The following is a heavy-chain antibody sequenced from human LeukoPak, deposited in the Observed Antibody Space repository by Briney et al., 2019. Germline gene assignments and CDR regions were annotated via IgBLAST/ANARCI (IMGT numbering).Heavy chain of an antibody. CDR1: GYTFTSYA. CDR3: GRVANWIDY. V-gene: IGHV7-4-1*02. CDR2: INTNTGNP. Sequence: AASVEVSCKASGYTFTSYAMNWVRQAPGQGLEWMGWINTNTGNPTYAQGFTGRFVFSLDTSVSTAYLQISSLKAEDTAVYYCGRVANWIDYWGQGTLVTVSS. D-gene: IGHD1-20*01. J-gene: IGHJ4*02.